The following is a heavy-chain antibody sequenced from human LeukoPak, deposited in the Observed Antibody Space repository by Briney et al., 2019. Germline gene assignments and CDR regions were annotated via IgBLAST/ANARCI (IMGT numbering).Heavy chain of an antibody. CDR3: ARALRNFMDP. CDR1: GFTFSSYA. D-gene: IGHD3-9*01. CDR2: ITSNGGST. V-gene: IGHV3-23*01. Sequence: GGSLRLSCAASGFTFSSYAMRWVRQAPGRGLELVSTITSNGGSTYYADSVKGRFTISRDNSKNTLYLQMNSLRAEDTAVYYCARALRNFMDPWGEGTTVTVSS. J-gene: IGHJ6*04.